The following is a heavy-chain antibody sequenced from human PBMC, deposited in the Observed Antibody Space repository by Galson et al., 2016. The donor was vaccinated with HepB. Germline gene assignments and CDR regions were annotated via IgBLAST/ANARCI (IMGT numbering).Heavy chain of an antibody. D-gene: IGHD5-18*01. V-gene: IGHV4-59*01. CDR1: GDSISNYY. Sequence: SETLSLTCAVSGDSISNYYWNWVRQPPGKGLEWIGCFHYPESTHYNPSLESRVTISLDSSKNHFSLTLTSVTAAATAVYYCVAGAGWLPDYWGQGALVTVSS. CDR3: VAGAGWLPDY. J-gene: IGHJ4*02. CDR2: FHYPEST.